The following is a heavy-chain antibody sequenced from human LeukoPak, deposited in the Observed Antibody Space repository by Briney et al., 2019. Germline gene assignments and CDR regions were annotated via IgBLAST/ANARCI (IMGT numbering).Heavy chain of an antibody. Sequence: GGSLRLSCAASGFTFSSYWMSWVRQAPGKGLEWVANIKQDGSEKYYVGSVKGRFTISRDNAKNSLYLQMNSLRAEDTAVYYCARDQILRYLCHYMDVWGKGTTVTMSS. CDR3: ARDQILRYLCHYMDV. J-gene: IGHJ6*03. CDR1: GFTFSSYW. D-gene: IGHD3-9*01. CDR2: IKQDGSEK. V-gene: IGHV3-7*01.